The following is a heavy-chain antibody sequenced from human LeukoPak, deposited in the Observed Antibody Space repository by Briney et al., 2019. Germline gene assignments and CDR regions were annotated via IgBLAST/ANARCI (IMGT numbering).Heavy chain of an antibody. Sequence: GGSLRLSCAASGFTFSRYWMSWVRQAPGKGLEWVANINQDGSAKYYVDSVKGRFTISRDNAKNSLYLQMISLRAEDTAVYFCARDYHGSGVIYTSDIWGRGTMVTVSS. J-gene: IGHJ3*02. D-gene: IGHD3-10*01. CDR1: GFTFSRYW. V-gene: IGHV3-7*01. CDR2: INQDGSAK. CDR3: ARDYHGSGVIYTSDI.